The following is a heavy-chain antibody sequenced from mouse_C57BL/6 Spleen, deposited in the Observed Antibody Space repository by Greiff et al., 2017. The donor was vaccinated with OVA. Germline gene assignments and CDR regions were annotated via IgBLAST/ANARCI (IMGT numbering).Heavy chain of an antibody. CDR2: IYPRDGST. V-gene: IGHV1-78*01. D-gene: IGHD2-1*01. J-gene: IGHJ3*01. Sequence: VQLVESDAELVKPGASVKISCKVSGYTFTDHTIHWMKQRPEQGLEWIGYIYPRDGSTKYNEKFKGKATLTADKSSSTAYMQLNSLTSEDSAVYFCARGSMVKEAWFAYWGQGTLVTVSA. CDR1: GYTFTDHT. CDR3: ARGSMVKEAWFAY.